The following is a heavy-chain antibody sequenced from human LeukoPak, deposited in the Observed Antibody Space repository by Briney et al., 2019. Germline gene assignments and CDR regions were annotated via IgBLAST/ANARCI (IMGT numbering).Heavy chain of an antibody. V-gene: IGHV5-51*01. CDR1: GNSITNSM. D-gene: IGHD1-26*01. J-gene: IGHJ5*02. CDR3: ARWGSGSSEIQFAA. CDR2: IYPGGSDT. Sequence: GEVLNISSNGAGNSITNSMSGWGRPPAQERLEWVGIIYPGGSDTRYSRSFQGQVTISADKSISTAYLQWSSVKASDTAMYYCARWGSGSSEIQFAAWGQGTLVTVSS.